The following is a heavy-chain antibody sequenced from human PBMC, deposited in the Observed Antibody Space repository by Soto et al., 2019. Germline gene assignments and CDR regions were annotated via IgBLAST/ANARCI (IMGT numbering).Heavy chain of an antibody. Sequence: PGGSLRLSCAASGFTFSSYWMSWVRQAPGKGLEWVANIKQDGSEKYYVDSVKGRFTISRDNAKNSLYLQMNSLRAEDTAVYYCARVGTRFLASLRFDPWGQGTLVTVYS. V-gene: IGHV3-7*03. CDR3: ARVGTRFLASLRFDP. J-gene: IGHJ5*02. CDR2: IKQDGSEK. CDR1: GFTFSSYW. D-gene: IGHD3-3*01.